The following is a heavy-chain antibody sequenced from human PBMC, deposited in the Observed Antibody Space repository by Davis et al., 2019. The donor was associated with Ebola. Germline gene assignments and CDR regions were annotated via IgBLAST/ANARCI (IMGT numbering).Heavy chain of an antibody. J-gene: IGHJ4*02. D-gene: IGHD2-15*01. CDR2: ISGDGGST. CDR1: GFTFDDYA. V-gene: IGHV3-43*02. CDR3: ARDLLGYCSGGSC. Sequence: GESLKISCAASGFTFDDYAMHWVRQAPGKGLEWVSLISGDGGSTYYADSVKGRFTISRDNSKNTLYLQMNSLRAEDTAVYYCARDLLGYCSGGSCWGQGTLVTVSS.